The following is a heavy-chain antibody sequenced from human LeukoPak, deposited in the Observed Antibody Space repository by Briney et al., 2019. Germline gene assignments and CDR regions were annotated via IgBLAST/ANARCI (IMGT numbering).Heavy chain of an antibody. CDR1: GFTFSSYA. Sequence: GGSLRLSCAASGFTFSSYAMSWVRQAPGKGLEWVSAISGSGASTYFADSVKGRFTISRDNSKNTPYLQMNSLRAEDTAVYYCAKSAYYYGSGSYFPFDCWGQGTLVTVSS. D-gene: IGHD3-10*01. J-gene: IGHJ4*02. V-gene: IGHV3-23*01. CDR3: AKSAYYYGSGSYFPFDC. CDR2: ISGSGAST.